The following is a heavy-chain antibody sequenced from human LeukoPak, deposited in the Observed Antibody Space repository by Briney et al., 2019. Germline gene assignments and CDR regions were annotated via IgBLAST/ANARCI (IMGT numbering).Heavy chain of an antibody. CDR1: GFTFSSYA. J-gene: IGHJ2*01. CDR2: ISGSGGST. D-gene: IGHD3-22*01. V-gene: IGHV3-23*01. Sequence: GGSLRLSCAASGFTFSSYAMSWVRQAPGKGLEWVSAISGSGGSTYYADSVKGRFTISRDNSKNTLYLQMNSLRAEDTAVYYCARDEDYYDSSGYRMGYFDLWGRGTLVTVSS. CDR3: ARDEDYYDSSGYRMGYFDL.